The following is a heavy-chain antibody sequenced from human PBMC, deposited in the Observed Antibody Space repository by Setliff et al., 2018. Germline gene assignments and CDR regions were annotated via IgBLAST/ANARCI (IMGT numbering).Heavy chain of an antibody. V-gene: IGHV4-4*08. CDR3: ARHPASGSYYGGSIYYFDH. CDR2: YRGGIT. D-gene: IGHD1-26*01. Sequence: SETLSLTCSVAGDSMSNFFWSWIRQPPGKGLEWIGYYRGGITNYSPSLKSRVTISVDTSKNQFSLKLNFVTAADTAVYYCARHPASGSYYGGSIYYFDHWGQGTLVTVSS. CDR1: GDSMSNFF. J-gene: IGHJ4*02.